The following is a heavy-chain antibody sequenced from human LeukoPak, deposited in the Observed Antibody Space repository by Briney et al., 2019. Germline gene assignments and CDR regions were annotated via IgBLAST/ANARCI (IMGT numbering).Heavy chain of an antibody. V-gene: IGHV4-34*01. D-gene: IGHD3-10*01. CDR3: ARHRQYYGSGSYYNGGSYAFDI. Sequence: PSETLSLTCAVYGESFSGYYWSWIRQPPGKGLEWIGEINHSGSTNYNPSLKSRVTISVDTSKNQFSLKLSSATAADTAVYYCARHRQYYGSGSYYNGGSYAFDIWGQGTMVTVSS. J-gene: IGHJ3*02. CDR1: GESFSGYY. CDR2: INHSGST.